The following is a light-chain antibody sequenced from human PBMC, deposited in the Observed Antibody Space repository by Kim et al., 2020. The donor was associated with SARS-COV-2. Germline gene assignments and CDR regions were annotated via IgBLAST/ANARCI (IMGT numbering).Light chain of an antibody. CDR3: SSYTSSGTLGV. V-gene: IGLV2-14*03. CDR2: DVS. CDR1: SSDIGGYNY. Sequence: QSALTQPASVSGSPGQSITISCTGTSSDIGGYNYVSWYQQHPDKAPKLIIYDVSNRPSGISYRFSGSKSGNTASLTISGLQADDEADYYCSSYTSSGTLGVFGTGTKVTVL. J-gene: IGLJ1*01.